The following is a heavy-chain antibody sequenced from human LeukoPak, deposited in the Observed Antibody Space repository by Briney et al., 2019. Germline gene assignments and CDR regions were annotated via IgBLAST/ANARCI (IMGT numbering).Heavy chain of an antibody. D-gene: IGHD3-10*01. CDR2: ISGSGGST. Sequence: GGSLRLSCAASGFTSSCYGMSWVRQAPGKGLEWVSAISGSGGSTYYADSVKGRFTISRDNSKNTLYLQMNSLRAEDTAVYYCAKSYYASGSYWGPGFDYWGQGTLVTVSS. V-gene: IGHV3-23*01. CDR1: GFTSSCYG. J-gene: IGHJ4*02. CDR3: AKSYYASGSYWGPGFDY.